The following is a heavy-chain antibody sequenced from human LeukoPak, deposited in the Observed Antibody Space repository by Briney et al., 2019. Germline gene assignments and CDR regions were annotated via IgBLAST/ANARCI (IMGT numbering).Heavy chain of an antibody. CDR2: INPNSGGT. CDR3: ARDHRSGIAVAGNFDY. Sequence: ASVKVSCKASGYTFTGYYMHWVRQAPGQGLEWMGWINPNSGGTNYAQKFQGRVTMTRDTSISTAYMELSRLRSDDTAVYYCARDHRSGIAVAGNFDYWGQGTLVTVSS. D-gene: IGHD6-19*01. CDR1: GYTFTGYY. V-gene: IGHV1-2*02. J-gene: IGHJ4*02.